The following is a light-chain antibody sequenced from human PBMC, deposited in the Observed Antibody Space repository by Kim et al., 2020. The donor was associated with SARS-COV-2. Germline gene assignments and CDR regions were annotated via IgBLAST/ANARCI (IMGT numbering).Light chain of an antibody. CDR2: DAS. Sequence: SPGEKAALSCMASQSVNNKLAWYQQKPGQGPRLVIYDASTRAPGIPDRFIGSGSGTDFTLTIMKLQSEDSAIYYFQQYGNWPPITFGQGTRLEIK. CDR3: QQYGNWPPIT. J-gene: IGKJ5*01. CDR1: QSVNNK. V-gene: IGKV3-15*01.